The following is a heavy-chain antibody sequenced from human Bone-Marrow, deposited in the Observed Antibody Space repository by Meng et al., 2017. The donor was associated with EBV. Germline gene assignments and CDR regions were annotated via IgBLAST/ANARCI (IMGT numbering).Heavy chain of an antibody. D-gene: IGHD6-19*01. CDR1: GFTFSSYW. CDR3: ARGLAVAGTELDY. CDR2: INSDGSST. J-gene: IGHJ4*02. Sequence: VQLVESGGGLVQPGGSLRLSCAASGFTFSSYWMHWVRQAPGKGLVWVSRINSDGSSTSYADSVKDRFTISRDNAKNTLYLQMNSLRAEDTAVYYCARGLAVAGTELDYWGQGTLVTVSS. V-gene: IGHV3-74*01.